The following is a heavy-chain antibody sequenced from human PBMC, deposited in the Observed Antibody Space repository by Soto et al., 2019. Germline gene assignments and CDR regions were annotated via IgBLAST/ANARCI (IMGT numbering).Heavy chain of an antibody. CDR2: ISYDGSNK. J-gene: IGHJ6*02. CDR1: GFTFSSYA. V-gene: IGHV3-30-3*01. D-gene: IGHD3-22*01. CDR3: ARDRYYYDSSGYTGMDV. Sequence: QVQLVESGGGVVQPGRSLRLSCAASGFTFSSYAMHWVRQAPGKGLGWGAVISYDGSNKYYADSVKGRFTISRDNSKNTLYLQMNSLRAEDTAVYYCARDRYYYDSSGYTGMDVWGQGTTVTVSS.